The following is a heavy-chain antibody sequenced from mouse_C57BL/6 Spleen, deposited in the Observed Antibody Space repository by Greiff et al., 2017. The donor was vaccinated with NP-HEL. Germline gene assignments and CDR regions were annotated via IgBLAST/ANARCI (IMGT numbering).Heavy chain of an antibody. V-gene: IGHV3-6*01. CDR1: GYSITSGYY. J-gene: IGHJ4*01. D-gene: IGHD2-10*01. CDR3: ATYYDDAMDY. CDR2: ISYDGSN. Sequence: EVKLQESGPGLVKPSQSLSLTCSVTGYSITSGYYWNWIRQFPGNKLEWMGYISYDGSNNYNPSLKNRISITRDTSKNQFFLKLNSVTTEDTATYYCATYYDDAMDYWGQGTSVTVSS.